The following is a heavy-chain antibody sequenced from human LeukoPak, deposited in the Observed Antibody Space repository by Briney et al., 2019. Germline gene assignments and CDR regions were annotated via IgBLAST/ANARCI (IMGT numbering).Heavy chain of an antibody. CDR3: ARTGIYKEWFGELLAYNWFDP. D-gene: IGHD3-10*01. CDR2: IYHSGST. Sequence: SETLSLTCAVSGGSISSSNWWSWVRQPPGKGLEWIGEIYHSGSTNYNPSLKSRVTISVDKSKNQFSLKLSSETAADTAVYYCARTGIYKEWFGELLAYNWFDPWGQGTLVTVSS. J-gene: IGHJ5*02. CDR1: GGSISSSNW. V-gene: IGHV4-4*02.